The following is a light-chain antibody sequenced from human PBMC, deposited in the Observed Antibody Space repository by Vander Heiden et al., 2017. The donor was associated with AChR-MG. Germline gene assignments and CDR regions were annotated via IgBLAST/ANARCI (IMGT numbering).Light chain of an antibody. J-gene: IGKJ4*01. CDR1: QSLLHSDGKTY. CDR2: EVS. V-gene: IGKV2-29*02. CDR3: RQTIHLPLT. Sequence: DIVMTQTPLSLSVTPGQPASLSCRSSQSLLHSDGKTYLYWFLQKPGQSPQLLIYEVSSRFSGVAERCIGSGSGTDFTPKISRVEAEDVGIYYCRQTIHLPLTFGGRTKVDIK.